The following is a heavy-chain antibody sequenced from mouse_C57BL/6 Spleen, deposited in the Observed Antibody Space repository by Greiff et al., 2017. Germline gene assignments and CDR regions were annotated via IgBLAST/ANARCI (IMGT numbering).Heavy chain of an antibody. J-gene: IGHJ1*03. CDR1: GYTFTDYE. CDR3: TDGNCDWYFDV. V-gene: IGHV1-15*01. Sequence: VQLQQSGAELVRPGASVTLSCKASGYTFTDYEMHWVKQTPVHGLEWIGAIDPDTGGTAYNQQFTGKSILTADNSSRTAYMALRSLTSEDSAVYYCTDGNCDWYFDVWGTGTTVTVSS. CDR2: IDPDTGGT. D-gene: IGHD2-1*01.